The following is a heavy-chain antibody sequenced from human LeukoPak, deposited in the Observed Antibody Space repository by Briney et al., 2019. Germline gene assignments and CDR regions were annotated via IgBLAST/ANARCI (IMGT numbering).Heavy chain of an antibody. V-gene: IGHV1-8*01. D-gene: IGHD3-3*01. CDR3: ARARRFLEWLPVNWFDP. J-gene: IGHJ5*02. Sequence: ASVKVSCKASRYTFTSYDINWVRQATGQGLEWMGWMNPNSGNTGYAQKFQGRVTMTRNTSISTAYMELSSLRSEDTAVYHCARARRFLEWLPVNWFDPWGQGTLVTVSS. CDR1: RYTFTSYD. CDR2: MNPNSGNT.